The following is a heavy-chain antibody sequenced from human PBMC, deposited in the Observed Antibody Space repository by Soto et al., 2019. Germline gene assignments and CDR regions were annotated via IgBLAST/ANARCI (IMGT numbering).Heavy chain of an antibody. D-gene: IGHD3-10*01. CDR2: INAGNGNT. CDR3: ARDMVRGVKSANLFDY. Sequence: GASVKVSCKASGYTFTSYAMHWVRQAPGQRLEWMGWINAGNGNTKYSQKFQGRVTITRDTSASTAYMELSSLRSEDTAVYYCARDMVRGVKSANLFDYWGQGTLVTVSS. V-gene: IGHV1-3*01. CDR1: GYTFTSYA. J-gene: IGHJ4*02.